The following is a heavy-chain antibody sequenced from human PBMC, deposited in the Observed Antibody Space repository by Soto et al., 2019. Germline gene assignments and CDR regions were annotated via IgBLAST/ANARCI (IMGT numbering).Heavy chain of an antibody. CDR1: GYTFTSYA. CDR3: ARTITGTTQHYRFHP. CDR2: INAGNGNT. J-gene: IGHJ5*02. Sequence: ASVKVSCKASGYTFTSYAMHWVRQAPGQRLEWMGWINAGNGNTKYSQRFQGRVTITRDTSASTAYMELSSLRSEDTAVYYCARTITGTTQHYRFHPWGQGTLVTVSS. V-gene: IGHV1-3*01. D-gene: IGHD1-7*01.